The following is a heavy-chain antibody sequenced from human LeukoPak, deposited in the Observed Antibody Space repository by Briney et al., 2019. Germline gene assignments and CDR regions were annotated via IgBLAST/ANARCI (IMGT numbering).Heavy chain of an antibody. CDR1: GGSISGNNYY. J-gene: IGHJ6*03. V-gene: IGHV4-39*07. CDR3: ARVWILRYYYYMDV. CDR2: IYYSGST. Sequence: SETLSLTCTVSGGSISGNNYYWGWIRQPPGKGLECIGNIYYSGSTYYNPSLKSRVTISVDTSKNQFSLKLSSVTAADTAVYYCARVWILRYYYYMDVWGKGTTVTVSS. D-gene: IGHD5-18*01.